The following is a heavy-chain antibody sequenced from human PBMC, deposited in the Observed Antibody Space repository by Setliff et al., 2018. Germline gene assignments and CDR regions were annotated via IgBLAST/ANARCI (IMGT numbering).Heavy chain of an antibody. CDR1: GATFSSHG. D-gene: IGHD3-22*01. J-gene: IGHJ6*03. Sequence: GASVKVSCKASGATFSSHGISWVRQAPGQGLEWMGGTIPMFGTTEYAQKFQGRLTIITDESTNTAFMQPISLRSDDTAVYYCVREGVDSRSSTDYRYYMDVWGKGTTVTVSS. V-gene: IGHV1-69*05. CDR2: TIPMFGTT. CDR3: VREGVDSRSSTDYRYYMDV.